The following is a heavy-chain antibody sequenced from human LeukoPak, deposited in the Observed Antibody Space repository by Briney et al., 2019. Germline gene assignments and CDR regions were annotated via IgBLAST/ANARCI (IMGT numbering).Heavy chain of an antibody. CDR3: ARAPTPIIAVAGSFDY. CDR2: TYYRSKWYN. V-gene: IGHV6-1*01. D-gene: IGHD6-19*01. J-gene: IGHJ4*02. Sequence: SQTLSLTCAISGDSVSNNSAAWNWIRQSPSRGLEWLGRTYYRSKWYNDYAVSVKSRITINPDTSKNQVSLQVNSVTPEDTAVYYCARAPTPIIAVAGSFDYWGQGTLVTVSS. CDR1: GDSVSNNSAA.